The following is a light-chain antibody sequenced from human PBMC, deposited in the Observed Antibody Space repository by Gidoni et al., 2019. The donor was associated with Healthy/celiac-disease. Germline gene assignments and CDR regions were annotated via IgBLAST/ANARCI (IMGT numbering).Light chain of an antibody. Sequence: EIVSTQSPGTLSLSTGERATLSCRASQSVSSSYLAWYQQKPGQAPRLLIYGASSRATGIPDRFSGSGSGTDFTLTISRLEPEDFAVYFCQQYGSSPLTFGGGTKVEIK. V-gene: IGKV3-20*01. CDR1: QSVSSSY. J-gene: IGKJ4*01. CDR3: QQYGSSPLT. CDR2: GAS.